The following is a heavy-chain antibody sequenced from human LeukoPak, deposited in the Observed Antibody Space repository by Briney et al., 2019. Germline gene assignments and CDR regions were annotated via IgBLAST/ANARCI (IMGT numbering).Heavy chain of an antibody. CDR3: ARGLGYYGSGSYCLDY. D-gene: IGHD3-10*01. J-gene: IGHJ4*02. Sequence: PGRSLRLSCAASGFTLSRYGMHWVRQAPGKGLEWVAVIWNDGGNKYYADSVKGRFTISRDNAKNSLYLQMNSLRDEDTAVYYCARGLGYYGSGSYCLDYWGQGTLVTVSS. CDR2: IWNDGGNK. V-gene: IGHV3-33*01. CDR1: GFTLSRYG.